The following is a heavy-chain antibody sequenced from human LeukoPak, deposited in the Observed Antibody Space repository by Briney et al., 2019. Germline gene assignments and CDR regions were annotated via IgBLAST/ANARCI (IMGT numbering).Heavy chain of an antibody. Sequence: SETLSLTCTVSGGSISSYYWSWIRQPPGKGLEWIGYIYYSGSTNYNPSLKSRVTISVDTSKNQFSLKLSSVTAADTAVYYCASPERFGDDGWNWFDPWGQGTLVTVSS. CDR1: GGSISSYY. J-gene: IGHJ5*02. CDR2: IYYSGST. V-gene: IGHV4-59*01. CDR3: ASPERFGDDGWNWFDP. D-gene: IGHD3-10*01.